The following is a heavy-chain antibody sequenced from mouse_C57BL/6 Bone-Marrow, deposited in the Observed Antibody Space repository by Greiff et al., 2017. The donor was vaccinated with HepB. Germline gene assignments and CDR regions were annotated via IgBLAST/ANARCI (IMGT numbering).Heavy chain of an antibody. CDR3: ARGDGNSPYWYFDV. J-gene: IGHJ1*03. V-gene: IGHV2-2*01. D-gene: IGHD1-1*01. CDR2: IWSGGST. Sequence: VKLMESGPGLVQPSQSLSITCTVSGFSLTRYGVHWVRQSPGKGLEWLGVIWSGGSTDYNAAFISRLSISKDNSKSQVFFKMNSLQADDTAIYYCARGDGNSPYWYFDVWGTGTTVTVSS. CDR1: GFSLTRYG.